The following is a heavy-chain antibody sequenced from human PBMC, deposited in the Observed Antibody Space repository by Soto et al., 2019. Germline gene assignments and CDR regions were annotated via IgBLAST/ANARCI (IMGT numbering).Heavy chain of an antibody. V-gene: IGHV3-33*01. Sequence: PRGSLRLSCAASGFTFSSYGMHWVRQAPGKGLEWVAVIWYDGSNKYYADSVKGRFTISRDNSKNTLYLQMNSLRAEDTAVYYCARAWFGGLWPHRSDFDYWGQGTLVTVSS. J-gene: IGHJ4*02. CDR2: IWYDGSNK. CDR3: ARAWFGGLWPHRSDFDY. CDR1: GFTFSSYG. D-gene: IGHD3-10*01.